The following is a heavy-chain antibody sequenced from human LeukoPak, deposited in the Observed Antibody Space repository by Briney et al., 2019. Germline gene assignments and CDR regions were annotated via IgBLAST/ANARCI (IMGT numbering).Heavy chain of an antibody. CDR2: IKIKSDDVPP. Sequence: PGGSLRLSCAASGLSFSTAWMGWVRQARGKGLEWLVRIKIKSDDVPPVYTAPLEGIFTISRDHSKDTLYLQMNSLKTEVTALYYCTTDDDVGLGHWGQGTLVTVSS. J-gene: IGHJ4*02. CDR3: TTDDDVGLGH. CDR1: GLSFSTAW. V-gene: IGHV3-15*01. D-gene: IGHD1-26*01.